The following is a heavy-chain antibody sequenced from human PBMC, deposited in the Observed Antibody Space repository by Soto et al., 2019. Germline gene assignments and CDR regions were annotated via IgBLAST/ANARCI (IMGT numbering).Heavy chain of an antibody. CDR2: IHGCGKGM. Sequence: EVHLLESGGGLVQPGGSLTLSCTVSGFTFSDYAMNWVRQAPGRGLEWVASIHGCGKGMYYTNSVKGRFTISEDKSKSTLYLRMNNLRAEDTALYYCAKDRSLSASVGLLESGYYFDYWGQGTLVTVSS. V-gene: IGHV3-23*05. J-gene: IGHJ4*02. CDR3: AKDRSLSASVGLLESGYYFDY. CDR1: GFTFSDYA. D-gene: IGHD3-10*01.